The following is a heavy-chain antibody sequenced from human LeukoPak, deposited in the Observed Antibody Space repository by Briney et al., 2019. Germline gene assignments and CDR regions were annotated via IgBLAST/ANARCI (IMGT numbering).Heavy chain of an antibody. CDR2: INPNSGGT. V-gene: IGHV1-2*02. CDR3: ARDRLQYVAAAGTRMWFDP. Sequence: GGSVKVSCKASEYTFTGYYMHWLRRAPGQGLEWMGWINPNSGGTNYAQKFQGRVTMTRDTSISTAYMELSRLRSDDTAVYYCARDRLQYVAAAGTRMWFDPWGQGTLVTVSS. CDR1: EYTFTGYY. D-gene: IGHD6-13*01. J-gene: IGHJ5*02.